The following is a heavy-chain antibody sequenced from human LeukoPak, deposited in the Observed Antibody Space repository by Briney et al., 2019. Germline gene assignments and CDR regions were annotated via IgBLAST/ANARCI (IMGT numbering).Heavy chain of an antibody. D-gene: IGHD3-9*01. J-gene: IGHJ4*02. CDR2: IYYSGST. Sequence: SETLSLTCTAFGGSISSYYWSWIRQPPGKGLEWIGYIYYSGSTNHNPSLKSRVTISVDTSKNQFSLKLSSVTAADTAVYYCASSAYDILTGYYTFFDYWGQGTLVTVSS. CDR3: ASSAYDILTGYYTFFDY. CDR1: GGSISSYY. V-gene: IGHV4-59*01.